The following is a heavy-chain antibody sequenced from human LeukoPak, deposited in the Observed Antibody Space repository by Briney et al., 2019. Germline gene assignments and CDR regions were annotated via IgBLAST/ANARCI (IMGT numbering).Heavy chain of an antibody. J-gene: IGHJ4*02. CDR2: ISGSGGST. CDR1: GFTFSSYA. V-gene: IGHV3-23*01. D-gene: IGHD3-10*01. CDR3: ANNVLLCFGEGYD. Sequence: GGSLRLSCAAAGFTFSSYAMSWVRQAPGKGLEGVSTISGSGGSTYYADPVKGRFTISRDNSKNTLYLQMNSLRADDTAVYYFANNVLLCFGEGYDWGQGTLVTVSS.